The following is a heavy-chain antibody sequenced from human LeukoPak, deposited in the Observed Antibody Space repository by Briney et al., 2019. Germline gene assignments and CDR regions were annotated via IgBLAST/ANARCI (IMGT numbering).Heavy chain of an antibody. CDR3: ARDIVAPGLFFDS. V-gene: IGHV3-11*04. CDR1: GFTFSDYY. D-gene: IGHD5-12*01. Sequence: GGSLRLSCAASGFTFSDYYMGWIRQAPGKGLECVSYMSGSGSDIYYADSVKGRFTISRDNGRNSLYLQMNSLRAEDTPVYYCARDIVAPGLFFDSWGQGTLVTVSS. J-gene: IGHJ4*02. CDR2: MSGSGSDI.